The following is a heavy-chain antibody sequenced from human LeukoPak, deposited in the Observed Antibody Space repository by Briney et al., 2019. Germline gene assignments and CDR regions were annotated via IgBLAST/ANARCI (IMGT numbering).Heavy chain of an antibody. CDR3: AKRWVMATDWFDP. CDR1: GFTFSSYG. Sequence: GGSLRLSCAASGFTFSSYGMSWVRQAPGKGLEWVSAISGSGGTTYYADSVKGRFTISRDNSKNTLYLQMNSLRAEDTAVYYCAKRWVMATDWFDPWGQGTLVTVSS. D-gene: IGHD5-24*01. CDR2: ISGSGGTT. V-gene: IGHV3-23*01. J-gene: IGHJ5*02.